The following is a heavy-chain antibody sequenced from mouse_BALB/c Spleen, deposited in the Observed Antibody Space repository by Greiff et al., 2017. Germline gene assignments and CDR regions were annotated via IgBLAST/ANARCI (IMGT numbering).Heavy chain of an antibody. CDR1: GFTFSSFG. J-gene: IGHJ4*01. CDR2: ISSGSSTI. Sequence: DVMLVESGGGLVQPGGSRKLSCAASGFTFSSFGMHWVRQAPEKGLEWVAYISSGSSTIYYADTVKGRFTISRDNPKNTLFLQMTSLRSEDTAMYYCARGIHTMITLYYAMDYWGQGTSVTVSS. CDR3: ARGIHTMITLYYAMDY. D-gene: IGHD2-4*01. V-gene: IGHV5-17*02.